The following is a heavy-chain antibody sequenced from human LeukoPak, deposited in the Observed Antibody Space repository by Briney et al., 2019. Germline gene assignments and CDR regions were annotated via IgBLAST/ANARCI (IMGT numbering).Heavy chain of an antibody. CDR1: GGSISSYY. V-gene: IGHV4-59*08. J-gene: IGHJ4*02. D-gene: IGHD3-10*01. CDR3: ARQFYGSGSSSVD. Sequence: SSETLSLTCTVSGGSISSYYWSWIRQPPGKGLEWIGYIYYSGSTNYDPSLKSRVTISVDTSKNQFSLKLSSVTAADTAVYYCARQFYGSGSSSVDWGQGTLVTVSS. CDR2: IYYSGST.